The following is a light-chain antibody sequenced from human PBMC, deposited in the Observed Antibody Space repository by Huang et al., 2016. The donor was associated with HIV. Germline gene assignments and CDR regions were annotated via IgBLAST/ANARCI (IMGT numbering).Light chain of an antibody. CDR2: EAS. J-gene: IGKJ3*01. CDR3: QQYNTFT. CDR1: QSVSTR. Sequence: DIQMTQSPSTLSAAIGDRVTITCRASQSVSTRLAWYQQKPGKAPRLLIQEASSLESGVPSRFSGSGSGTEFTLTISSLQPDESATYSCQQYNTFTVGPGTKGDI. V-gene: IGKV1-5*03.